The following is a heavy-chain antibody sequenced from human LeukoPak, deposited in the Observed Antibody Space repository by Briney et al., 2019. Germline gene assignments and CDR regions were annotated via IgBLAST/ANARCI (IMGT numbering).Heavy chain of an antibody. CDR3: AKESRSTIFGVVIIPSHFDY. D-gene: IGHD3-3*01. J-gene: IGHJ4*02. V-gene: IGHV3-23*01. CDR1: GFPVSSNY. CDR2: ISGSGGST. Sequence: PGGSLSLSCAASGFPVSSNYMSWVRQAPGRGLEWVSAISGSGGSTYYADSVKGRFTISRDNSKNTLYLQMNSLRAEDTAVYYCAKESRSTIFGVVIIPSHFDYWGQGTLVTVSS.